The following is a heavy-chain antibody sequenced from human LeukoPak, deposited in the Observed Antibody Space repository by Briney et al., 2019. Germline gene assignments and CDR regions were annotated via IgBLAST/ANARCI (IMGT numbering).Heavy chain of an antibody. J-gene: IGHJ1*01. CDR3: AREVVVAATRQYFQH. CDR2: ISYDGSNK. V-gene: IGHV3-30-3*01. CDR1: GLTFSSYA. D-gene: IGHD2-15*01. Sequence: GGSLRLSCAASGLTFSSYAMHWVRQAPGKGLEWVAVISYDGSNKYYADSVKGRFTISRDNSKNTLYLQMNSLRAEDTAVYYCAREVVVAATRQYFQHWGQGTLVTVSS.